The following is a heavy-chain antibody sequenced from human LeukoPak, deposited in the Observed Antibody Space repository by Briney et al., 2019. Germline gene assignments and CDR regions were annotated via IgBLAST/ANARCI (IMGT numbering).Heavy chain of an antibody. D-gene: IGHD1-20*01. CDR2: ISGSGGST. V-gene: IGHV3-23*01. Sequence: GGSPRLSCAASGFTFSSYAMSWVRQAPGKGLEWVSAISGSGGSTYYADSVKGRFTISRDNSKNSLYLQMNSLRAEDTAVYYCAIITGTTADAFDIWGQGTMVTVSS. CDR1: GFTFSSYA. J-gene: IGHJ3*02. CDR3: AIITGTTADAFDI.